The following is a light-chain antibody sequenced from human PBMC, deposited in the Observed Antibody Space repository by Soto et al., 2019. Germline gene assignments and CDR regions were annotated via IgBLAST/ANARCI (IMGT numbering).Light chain of an antibody. CDR2: DVS. V-gene: IGLV2-11*01. CDR3: CSYAGSYTGV. CDR1: SSDVGGYNY. J-gene: IGLJ2*01. Sequence: QSALTQPRSVSGSPGQSVTISCTGTSSDVGGYNYVSWYQQHPGKAPKLMIYDVSKRPSGVPDRFSCSKSGNTASLTISGIQAEDEADYYCCSYAGSYTGVFGGGTKLTVL.